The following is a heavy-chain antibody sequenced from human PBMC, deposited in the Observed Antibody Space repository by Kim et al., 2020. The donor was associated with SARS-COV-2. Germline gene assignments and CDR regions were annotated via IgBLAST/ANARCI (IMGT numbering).Heavy chain of an antibody. V-gene: IGHV1-18*01. Sequence: QKLQGRVTMTTDTSTSTAYMELRSLRSDDTAVYYCASVVLPTGTEYYFDYWGQGTLVTVSS. J-gene: IGHJ4*02. CDR3: ASVVLPTGTEYYFDY. D-gene: IGHD1-1*01.